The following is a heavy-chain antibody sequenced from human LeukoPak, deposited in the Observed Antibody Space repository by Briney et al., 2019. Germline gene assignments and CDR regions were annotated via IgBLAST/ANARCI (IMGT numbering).Heavy chain of an antibody. CDR1: GFTFSDYA. Sequence: GGSLRLSCAASGFTFSDYAMHWVRQAAGKGLEWVSVIHKSAITYYADIVKGRFTISRDNSKNIVFLQMNSLRAEDTAVYYCARSLRVRGVPDYMDVWGRGTTVTISS. J-gene: IGHJ6*03. CDR3: ARSLRVRGVPDYMDV. D-gene: IGHD3-10*01. V-gene: IGHV3-53*01. CDR2: IHKSAIT.